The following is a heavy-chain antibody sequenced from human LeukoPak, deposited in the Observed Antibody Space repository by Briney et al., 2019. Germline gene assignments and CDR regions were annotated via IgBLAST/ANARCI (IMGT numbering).Heavy chain of an antibody. V-gene: IGHV1-8*01. D-gene: IGHD6-19*01. J-gene: IGHJ4*02. CDR1: GYTFTSYD. CDR2: MNPNSGNT. Sequence: ASVKVSCKASGYTFTSYDINWVRQATGQGLEWVGWMNPNSGNTGYAQKFQGRVTMTRNTSISTAYMELSSLRSEDTAVYYCARGGYSSGWEYYFDCWGQGTLVTVSS. CDR3: ARGGYSSGWEYYFDC.